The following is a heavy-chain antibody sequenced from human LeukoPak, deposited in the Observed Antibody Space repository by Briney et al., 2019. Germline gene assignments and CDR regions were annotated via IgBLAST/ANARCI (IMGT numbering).Heavy chain of an antibody. CDR3: AKELGMAAAGKTFFDN. CDR2: ISYDGSNK. CDR1: GFTFSSYW. V-gene: IGHV3-30*18. D-gene: IGHD6-13*01. Sequence: GGSLRLSCAASGFTFSSYWMSWVRQAPGKGLEWVAVISYDGSNKYYADSVKGRFTISRDNSKNTLYLQMNSLRAEDTAVYYCAKELGMAAAGKTFFDNWGQGTLVTVSS. J-gene: IGHJ4*02.